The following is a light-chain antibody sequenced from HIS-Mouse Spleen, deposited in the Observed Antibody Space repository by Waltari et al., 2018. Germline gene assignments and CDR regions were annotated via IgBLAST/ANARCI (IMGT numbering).Light chain of an antibody. CDR2: GKN. Sequence: RITCLGDSLRSYYASWYQQKPGQAPVLVIYGKNNRPSGIPDRFSGSSSGNTASLTITGAQAEDEADYYCNSRDSSGNHLVFGGGTKLTVL. J-gene: IGLJ2*01. V-gene: IGLV3-19*01. CDR3: NSRDSSGNHLV. CDR1: SLRSYY.